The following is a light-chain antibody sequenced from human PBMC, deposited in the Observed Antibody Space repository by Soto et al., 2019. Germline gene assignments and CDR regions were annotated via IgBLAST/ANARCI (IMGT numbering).Light chain of an antibody. CDR1: QSISSF. CDR3: QQSYTTPLT. CDR2: AAS. V-gene: IGKV1-39*01. J-gene: IGKJ4*01. Sequence: DIQMTQSPSSLSASVGDRVTITCRASQSISSFLTWYQQKAGKAPKLLIYAASSLQSGVPSRFSGSGSGTDFTLTISILQPEDLATYYCQQSYTTPLTFGGGTKVDIK.